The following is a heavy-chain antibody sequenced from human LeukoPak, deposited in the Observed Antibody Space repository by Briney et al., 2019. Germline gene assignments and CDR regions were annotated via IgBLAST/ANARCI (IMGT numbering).Heavy chain of an antibody. CDR3: VGDGRDGYNKYFYH. J-gene: IGHJ1*01. V-gene: IGHV3-64D*06. CDR2: ISGNGVS. D-gene: IGHD5-24*01. Sequence: GGSPRLSSSAPGFTFTIAAMHWVRQGPGKGLQYGSVISGNGVSSYADSVKGRFIISRDNSKDTVYLQMSSLRAEDTAVYYCVGDGRDGYNKYFYHWGQGTLVTVSS. CDR1: GFTFTIAA.